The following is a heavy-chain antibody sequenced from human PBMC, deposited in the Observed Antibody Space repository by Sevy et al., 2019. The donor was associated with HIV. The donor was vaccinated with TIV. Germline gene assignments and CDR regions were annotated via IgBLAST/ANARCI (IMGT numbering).Heavy chain of an antibody. D-gene: IGHD3-22*01. CDR1: GFTFSSYA. CDR2: ISYDGSNK. V-gene: IGHV3-30-3*01. CDR3: ARDTLNYYYDSSGYYYGKAHYFDY. Sequence: GGSLRLSCVASGFTFSSYAMHWVRQAPGKGLEWVAVISYDGSNKYYADSVKGRFTISRDNSKNTLYLQMNSLRAEDTAVYYCARDTLNYYYDSSGYYYGKAHYFDYWGQGTLVTVSS. J-gene: IGHJ4*02.